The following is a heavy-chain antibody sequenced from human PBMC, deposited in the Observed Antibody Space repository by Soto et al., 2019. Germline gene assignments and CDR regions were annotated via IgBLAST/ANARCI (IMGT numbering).Heavy chain of an antibody. V-gene: IGHV3-21*01. CDR3: ARDRTAAGILYYYYGMDV. D-gene: IGHD6-13*01. Sequence: GGSLRLSCAASGFTFSSYSMNWVRQAPGKGLEWVSSISSSSSYIYYADSLKGRFTISRDNAKNSLYLQMNSLRAEDTAVYYCARDRTAAGILYYYYGMDVWGQGTTVTVSS. CDR1: GFTFSSYS. J-gene: IGHJ6*02. CDR2: ISSSSSYI.